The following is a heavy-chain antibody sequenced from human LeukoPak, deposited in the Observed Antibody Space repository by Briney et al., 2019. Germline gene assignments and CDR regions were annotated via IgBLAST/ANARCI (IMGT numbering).Heavy chain of an antibody. CDR3: ARHAGLAVAATGFDY. V-gene: IGHV4-59*08. CDR2: IHYSGST. Sequence: PSETLSLTCTVSGGSISSYYWSWIRQPPGKGLEWVGSIHYSGSTYYNPSLKSRLTISVDTSKNQLSLKLNSVTAADTGVYYCARHAGLAVAATGFDYWGQGTLVTVSS. CDR1: GGSISSYY. D-gene: IGHD6-19*01. J-gene: IGHJ4*02.